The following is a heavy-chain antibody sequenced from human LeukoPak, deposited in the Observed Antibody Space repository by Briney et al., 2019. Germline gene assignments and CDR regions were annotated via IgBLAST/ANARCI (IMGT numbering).Heavy chain of an antibody. J-gene: IGHJ3*02. CDR3: AKRAISKYYYDSSGAFDI. V-gene: IGHV3-23*01. Sequence: GGSLRLSCTASGFTFSSYAMSWVRQAPGKGLEWVSAISGSGGSTYYADSVKGRFTISRDNSKNTLYLQMNSLRAEDTAVYYCAKRAISKYYYDSSGAFDIWGQGTMVTVSS. CDR2: ISGSGGST. D-gene: IGHD3-22*01. CDR1: GFTFSSYA.